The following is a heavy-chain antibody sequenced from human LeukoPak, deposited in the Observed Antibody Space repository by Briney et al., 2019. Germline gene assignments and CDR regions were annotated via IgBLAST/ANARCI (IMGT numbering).Heavy chain of an antibody. CDR3: ALGGTDYYDSSGLLGY. V-gene: IGHV4-31*03. Sequence: SSETLSLTCTVSGGSISGGGYYWSWVRQHPGKGLEWIGYIYYSGSTYYNPSLKSRVTISVDTSKNQFSLKLSSVTAADTAVYYCALGGTDYYDSSGLLGYWGQGTLVTVSS. D-gene: IGHD3-22*01. J-gene: IGHJ4*02. CDR2: IYYSGST. CDR1: GGSISGGGYY.